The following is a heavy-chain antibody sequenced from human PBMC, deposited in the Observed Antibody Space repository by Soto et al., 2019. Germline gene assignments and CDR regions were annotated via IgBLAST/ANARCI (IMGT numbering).Heavy chain of an antibody. CDR3: AKLTYPSDSTGYYYERVSGWIDS. J-gene: IGHJ5*01. CDR2: ISASGGTA. D-gene: IGHD3-22*01. V-gene: IGHV3-23*01. CDR1: GFMFSSYA. Sequence: GGSLRLSCAASGFMFSSYAMSWVRQAPGKGLEWVSSISASGGTANLADSVEGRCTISRDNSKSTLYLQMNSLRAEDTAVYYCAKLTYPSDSTGYYYERVSGWIDSWGQGTLVTVYS.